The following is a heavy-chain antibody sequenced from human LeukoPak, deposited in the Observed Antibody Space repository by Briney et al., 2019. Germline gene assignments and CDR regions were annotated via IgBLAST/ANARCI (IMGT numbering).Heavy chain of an antibody. CDR3: ARDPASTTGTIGY. Sequence: SGTLSLTCAVYGGSFSGYYWSWIRQPPGKGLEWIGEINHSGSTNYNPSLKSRVTISVDTSRNQFSLKLSSVTAADTAVYYCARDPASTTGTIGYWGQGTLVTVSS. V-gene: IGHV4-34*01. J-gene: IGHJ4*02. D-gene: IGHD1-1*01. CDR2: INHSGST. CDR1: GGSFSGYY.